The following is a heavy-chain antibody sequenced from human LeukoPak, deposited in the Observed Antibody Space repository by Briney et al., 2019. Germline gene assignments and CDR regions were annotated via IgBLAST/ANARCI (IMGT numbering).Heavy chain of an antibody. V-gene: IGHV1-69*06. CDR2: IIPIFGTA. CDR1: GGTFSSYA. J-gene: IGHJ4*02. CDR3: ATISITMVRGVIPDY. D-gene: IGHD3-10*01. Sequence: ASVKVSCKASGGTFSSYAISWVRQAPGQGLEWMGGIIPIFGTANYAQKFQGRVTMTEDTSTDTAYMELSSLRSEDTAVYYCATISITMVRGVIPDYWGQGTLVTVSS.